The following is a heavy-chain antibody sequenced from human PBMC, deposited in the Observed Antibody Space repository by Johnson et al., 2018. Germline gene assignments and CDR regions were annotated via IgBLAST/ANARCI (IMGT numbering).Heavy chain of an antibody. CDR3: ARSVSGTGHFIHYYYYGMDV. CDR2: ISYDGSNK. V-gene: IGHV3-30*03. J-gene: IGHJ6*02. D-gene: IGHD2-8*02. Sequence: QVQLVESGGGVVQPGRSXRLSCAASGFTFSSYGMHWVRQAPGKGLEWVAVISYDGSNKYYADSVKGRFTISRDNSKNSLYLQMNSLRAEDTAVYYCARSVSGTGHFIHYYYYGMDVWGQGTTVTVSS. CDR1: GFTFSSYG.